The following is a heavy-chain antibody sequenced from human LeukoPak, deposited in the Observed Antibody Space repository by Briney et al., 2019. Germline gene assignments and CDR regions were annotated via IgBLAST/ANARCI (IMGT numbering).Heavy chain of an antibody. CDR3: ARVSMSTTKDY. CDR1: GYPFTNSG. Sequence: ASVKVSCKASGYPFTNSGIAWVRQTPGQGLEWMGWISTFTGDTNYAQKFQSRVTMTTDTSTSTAYMELRSLRSDDTAVYYCARVSMSTTKDYWGQGTLVTVSS. D-gene: IGHD5-24*01. J-gene: IGHJ4*02. CDR2: ISTFTGDT. V-gene: IGHV1-18*01.